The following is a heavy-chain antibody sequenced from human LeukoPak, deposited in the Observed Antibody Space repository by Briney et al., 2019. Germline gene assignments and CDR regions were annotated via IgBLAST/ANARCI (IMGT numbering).Heavy chain of an antibody. CDR1: GFTFSSYC. CDR3: ARGEYYYDGGY. V-gene: IGHV3-7*04. J-gene: IGHJ4*02. D-gene: IGHD3-22*01. Sequence: PGGSLRLSCAVSGFTFSSYCMSWGRQAPGKGLEWVANIKQDGSEKYYVDSVKGRFTISRDNAKNSLFLQMNSLRVEETAVYYCARGEYYYDGGYWGQGTLVTVSS. CDR2: IKQDGSEK.